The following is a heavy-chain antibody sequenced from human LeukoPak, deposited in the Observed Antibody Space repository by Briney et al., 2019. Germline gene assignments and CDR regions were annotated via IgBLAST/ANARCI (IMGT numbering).Heavy chain of an antibody. Sequence: PGGSLRLSCSASGFNFRAFSMNWVRQAPGKGLEWVGRIKSKTDGGTTDYAAPVKGRFTISRDDSKNTLYLQMNSLKTEDTAVYYCTTVSGAFDFDIWGQGTMVTVSS. CDR3: TTVSGAFDFDI. J-gene: IGHJ3*02. CDR2: IKSKTDGGTT. V-gene: IGHV3-15*01. D-gene: IGHD3-9*01. CDR1: GFNFRAFS.